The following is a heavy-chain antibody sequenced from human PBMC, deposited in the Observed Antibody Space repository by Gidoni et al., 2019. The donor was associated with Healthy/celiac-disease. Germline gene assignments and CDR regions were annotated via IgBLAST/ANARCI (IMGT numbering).Heavy chain of an antibody. CDR3: ARRSGGSGSYEDN. J-gene: IGHJ4*02. CDR2: IYYSGST. D-gene: IGHD3-10*01. CDR1: GGSISSSSYY. Sequence: QLQLQESGPGLVKPSETLSLTCTVSGGSISSSSYYWGWIRQPPGKGLEWIGSIYYSGSTYYNPSLKSRVTISVDTSKNQFSLKLSSVTAADTAVYYCARRSGGSGSYEDNWGQGTLVTVSS. V-gene: IGHV4-39*01.